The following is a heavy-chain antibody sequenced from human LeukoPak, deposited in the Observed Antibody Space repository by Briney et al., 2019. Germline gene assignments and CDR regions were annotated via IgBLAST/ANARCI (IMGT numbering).Heavy chain of an antibody. CDR3: ARRGVYNTSYFDS. D-gene: IGHD1-1*01. J-gene: IGHJ4*02. V-gene: IGHV3-74*01. Sequence: AGGSVRLSCAASGFTFSNYWMHWVRQTPGKGLMWVSRINPDGSSTTYAHSVMGRFTISRDNAKNTLYLQMNSLRDEDTAVYYCARRGVYNTSYFDSWGQGTLVTVSS. CDR1: GFTFSNYW. CDR2: INPDGSST.